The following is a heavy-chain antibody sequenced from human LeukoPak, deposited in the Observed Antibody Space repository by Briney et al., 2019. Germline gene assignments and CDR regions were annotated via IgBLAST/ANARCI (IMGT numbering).Heavy chain of an antibody. CDR1: GFTVSSYA. J-gene: IGHJ4*02. CDR2: ISGSGGST. D-gene: IGHD3-9*01. V-gene: IGHV3-23*01. Sequence: GGSLTLSCAASGFTVSSYAMSWVRQAPGKGLEWVSSISGSGGSTYYADSVKGRFTISRDNSKNTLYLQMNSLRAEDTAVYYCAGGEILTGHYTFDYWGQGTLVTVSS. CDR3: AGGEILTGHYTFDY.